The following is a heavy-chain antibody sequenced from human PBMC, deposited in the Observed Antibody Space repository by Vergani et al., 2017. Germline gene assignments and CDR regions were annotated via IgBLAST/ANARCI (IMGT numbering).Heavy chain of an antibody. D-gene: IGHD3-16*02. CDR1: GGSISGTNW. CDR2: IYHSGST. J-gene: IGHJ3*01. V-gene: IGHV4-4*03. Sequence: QVQLQESGPGLVKPPGTLSLTCAVSGGSISGTNWWSGVRQSPGKGLEWIGEIYHSGSTNYNPSLKSRVTISVDKSKNQFSLKLSSVTAADTGMYYCARPVGPSAIAEGYHVWGQGTMVTVS. CDR3: ARPVGPSAIAEGYHV.